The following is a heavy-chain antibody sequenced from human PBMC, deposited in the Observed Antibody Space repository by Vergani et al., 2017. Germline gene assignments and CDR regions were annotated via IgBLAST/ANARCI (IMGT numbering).Heavy chain of an antibody. CDR1: GGTFSSYV. Sequence: QVQLVQSGAEVKKPGSSVKVSCKASGGTFSSYVINWVRQAPGQGREWMGGIIPIFGTTNYAQKFQGSVTITADESTSTAYMELSSLRSEDTAVYYCARGDCSSTSCYPTDYFDYWGQGTLVTVSS. V-gene: IGHV1-69*01. J-gene: IGHJ4*02. CDR2: IIPIFGTT. D-gene: IGHD2-2*01. CDR3: ARGDCSSTSCYPTDYFDY.